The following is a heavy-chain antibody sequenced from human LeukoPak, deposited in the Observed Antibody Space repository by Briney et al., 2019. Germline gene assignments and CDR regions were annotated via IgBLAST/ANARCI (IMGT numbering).Heavy chain of an antibody. J-gene: IGHJ6*02. CDR1: GGSFSGYY. V-gene: IGHV4-34*01. D-gene: IGHD2-2*01. CDR3: ARGGCSTSCYPGSGDYYYGMDV. CDR2: INHSGST. Sequence: SETLSLTCAVYGGSFSGYYWSWIRQPPGKGLEWIGEINHSGSTNYSPSLKSRVTISVDTSKNQFSLKLSSVTAADTAVYYCARGGCSTSCYPGSGDYYYGMDVWGQGTTVTVSS.